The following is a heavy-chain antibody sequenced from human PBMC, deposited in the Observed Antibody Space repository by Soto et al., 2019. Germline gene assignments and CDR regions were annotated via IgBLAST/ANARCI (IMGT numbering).Heavy chain of an antibody. J-gene: IGHJ6*02. CDR2: IWYDGSNK. V-gene: IGHV3-33*01. CDR3: ARGDTAKDLNHHYGMDV. CDR1: GFTFSSYG. D-gene: IGHD5-18*01. Sequence: GGSLRLSCAASGFTFSSYGMHWVRQAPGKGLEWVAVIWYDGSNKYYADSVKGRFTISRDNSKNTLYLQMNSLRAEDTAVYYCARGDTAKDLNHHYGMDVWGQGTTVTVAS.